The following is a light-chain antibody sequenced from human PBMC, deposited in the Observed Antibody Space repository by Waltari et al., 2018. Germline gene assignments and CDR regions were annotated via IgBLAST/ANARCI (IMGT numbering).Light chain of an antibody. CDR3: QQYSSYST. CDR2: KAS. V-gene: IGKV1-5*03. Sequence: DIQMTQSPSTLSASVGDSVTITCLASQRAAGWVAWYQQKPGIAPKLLIYKASTLENGVPSRFSGSGFGTEFALTINSLQADDFATYYCQQYSSYSTFGQGTRVEVK. CDR1: QRAAGW. J-gene: IGKJ1*01.